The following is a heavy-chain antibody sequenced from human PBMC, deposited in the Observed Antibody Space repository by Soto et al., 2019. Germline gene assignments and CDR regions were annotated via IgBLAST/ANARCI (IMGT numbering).Heavy chain of an antibody. Sequence: EVQLVETGGGLTQPGGSLRLSCENSGFTVNSDYMSWVRQAPGKGLEWVSIIYAGGSTYYADSVRGRFTISSDNSRNTLYLQMNSLRVEDTAVYYCARSFDYGYIHRWGQGTLVTVSS. V-gene: IGHV3-53*02. CDR3: ARSFDYGYIHR. J-gene: IGHJ5*02. CDR1: GFTVNSDY. CDR2: IYAGGST. D-gene: IGHD5-18*01.